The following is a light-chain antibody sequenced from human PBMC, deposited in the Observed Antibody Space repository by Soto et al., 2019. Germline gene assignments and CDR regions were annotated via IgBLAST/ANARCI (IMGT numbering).Light chain of an antibody. CDR1: QSVSDK. CDR3: QQYNNWPPIT. Sequence: EIVMTQSPATVSVSPGERATLSCRASQSVSDKLAWYQQKPGQAPRLVIYGASTRATGVPARFSGSGFETEFTLTISSLQSEDFAVYYCQQYNNWPPITFGQGTRLEI. CDR2: GAS. J-gene: IGKJ5*01. V-gene: IGKV3-15*01.